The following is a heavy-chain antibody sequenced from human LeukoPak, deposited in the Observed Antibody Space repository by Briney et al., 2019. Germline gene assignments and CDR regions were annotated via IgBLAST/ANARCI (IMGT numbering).Heavy chain of an antibody. J-gene: IGHJ4*02. CDR3: ARDLAVSGSFTHYFDY. CDR2: MSYDGSKK. D-gene: IGHD3-10*01. Sequence: PGRSLRLSCAASGFTSRTCAMLWVRRAPGKGLEGVAGMSYDGSKKYYADSVRGRFTISRDNSKNTLFLQMNSLRAEDTAVYYCARDLAVSGSFTHYFDYWGQGTLVTVSS. CDR1: GFTSRTCA. V-gene: IGHV3-30*04.